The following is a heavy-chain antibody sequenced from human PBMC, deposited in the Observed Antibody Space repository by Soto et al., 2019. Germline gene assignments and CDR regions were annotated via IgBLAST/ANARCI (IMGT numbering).Heavy chain of an antibody. J-gene: IGHJ4*02. D-gene: IGHD6-19*01. CDR1: GFIFSTYA. Sequence: GSLRLSCAASGFIFSTYAMHWVRQAPGKGLEWVSGISGSGVSTHYADSVKGRFTISRDNSKNTLYLQMNSLRAEDTAAYYCAKEVGYSSGYDYFDYWGQGTLVTVSS. CDR2: ISGSGVST. V-gene: IGHV3-23*01. CDR3: AKEVGYSSGYDYFDY.